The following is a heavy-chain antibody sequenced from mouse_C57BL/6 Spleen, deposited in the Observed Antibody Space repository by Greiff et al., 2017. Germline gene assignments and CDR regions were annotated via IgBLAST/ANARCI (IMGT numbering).Heavy chain of an antibody. CDR2: ISSGGSYT. CDR3: ARQETGYWYFDV. CDR1: GFTFSSYG. V-gene: IGHV5-6*01. D-gene: IGHD4-1*01. Sequence: EVNVVESGGDLVKPGGSLKLSCAASGFTFSSYGMSWVRQTPDKRLEWVATISSGGSYTYYPDSVKGRFTISRDNAKNTLYLQMRSLKSEDKAMYYCARQETGYWYFDVWGTGTTVTVSS. J-gene: IGHJ1*03.